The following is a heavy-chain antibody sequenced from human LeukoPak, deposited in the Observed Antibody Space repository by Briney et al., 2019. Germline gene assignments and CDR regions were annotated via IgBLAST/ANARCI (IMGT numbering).Heavy chain of an antibody. Sequence: PGGSLRLSCAASGFTFSSYGMSWVRQAPGKGLEWVSAISGSGGSTYYADSVKGRFTISRDNSKNTLYLQMNSLRAEDTAVYYCAKDLEWLRPTASDYWGQGTLVSVSS. CDR3: AKDLEWLRPTASDY. CDR2: ISGSGGST. D-gene: IGHD5-12*01. CDR1: GFTFSSYG. V-gene: IGHV3-23*01. J-gene: IGHJ4*02.